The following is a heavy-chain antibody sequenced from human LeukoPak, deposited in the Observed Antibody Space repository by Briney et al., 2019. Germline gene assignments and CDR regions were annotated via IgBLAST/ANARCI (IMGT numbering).Heavy chain of an antibody. J-gene: IGHJ5*02. CDR3: AREGTAMAYNWFDP. Sequence: GGSLRLSCAASGFTFSSYWMSWVRQAPGKGLEWVANIKQDGSEKYYVDSVKGRSTISRDNAKNSLYLQMNSLRAEDTAVYYCAREGTAMAYNWFDPWGQGTLVTVSS. V-gene: IGHV3-7*03. CDR1: GFTFSSYW. CDR2: IKQDGSEK. D-gene: IGHD5-18*01.